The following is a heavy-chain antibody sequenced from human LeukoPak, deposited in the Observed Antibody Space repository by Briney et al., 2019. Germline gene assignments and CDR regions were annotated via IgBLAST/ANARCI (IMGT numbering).Heavy chain of an antibody. CDR2: IYYSGST. Sequence: RSSETLSLTCTVSGGSISSSSYYWGWIRQPPGKGLEGIGSIYYSGSTYYNPSLKSRVTISVDTSKNQFSLKLSSVTAADTAVYYCAREDALIVVVPAATFRYYYYYMDVWGKGTTVTVSS. CDR1: GGSISSSSYY. V-gene: IGHV4-39*02. J-gene: IGHJ6*03. CDR3: AREDALIVVVPAATFRYYYYYMDV. D-gene: IGHD2-2*01.